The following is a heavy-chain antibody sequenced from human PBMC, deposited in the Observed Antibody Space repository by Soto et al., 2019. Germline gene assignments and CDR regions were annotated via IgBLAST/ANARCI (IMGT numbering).Heavy chain of an antibody. J-gene: IGHJ3*02. Sequence: ASGPTLVNPTQTLTLTCSFSGFSLSTSGVGVGWIRQPPGKALEWLAHIYWSGDEHYRPSLKSRLSITKDTSKNQVVLTMTNMDPVDTATYYCARGLAALPVFAFDIWGQGTMVTVSS. V-gene: IGHV2-5*01. D-gene: IGHD6-6*01. CDR3: ARGLAALPVFAFDI. CDR2: IYWSGDE. CDR1: GFSLSTSGVG.